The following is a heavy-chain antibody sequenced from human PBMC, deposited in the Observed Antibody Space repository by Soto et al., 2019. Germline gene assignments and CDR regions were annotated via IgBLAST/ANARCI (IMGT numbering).Heavy chain of an antibody. J-gene: IGHJ4*02. Sequence: QVQLVQSGAEVKKPGASVKVSCKASGYTFTSYGISWVRQAPGQGLEWMGWISAYNGNTNYAQKLQGRVTMTTDTSTRAAYMALRSLRSDDTAVYYCARGASQYSSGWLFDYWGQGTLVTVSS. D-gene: IGHD6-19*01. V-gene: IGHV1-18*01. CDR3: ARGASQYSSGWLFDY. CDR1: GYTFTSYG. CDR2: ISAYNGNT.